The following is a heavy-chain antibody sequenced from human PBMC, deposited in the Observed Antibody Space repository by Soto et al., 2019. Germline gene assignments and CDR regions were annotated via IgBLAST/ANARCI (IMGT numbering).Heavy chain of an antibody. J-gene: IGHJ6*02. CDR1: GDSISSGNKY. V-gene: IGHV4-30-4*01. Sequence: SETLSLTCTVSGDSISSGNKYWSWIRQAPGKGLEWIGYIFPSGTTYYNPSLKSRLTMSLDTSQNQFSLRLASVTDADSAVYYCARVPSPFDYYYAMDVWGQGTTVTVS. D-gene: IGHD3-16*01. CDR3: ARVPSPFDYYYAMDV. CDR2: IFPSGTT.